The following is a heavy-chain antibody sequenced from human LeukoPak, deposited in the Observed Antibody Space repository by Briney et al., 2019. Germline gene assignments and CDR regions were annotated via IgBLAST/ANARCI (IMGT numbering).Heavy chain of an antibody. V-gene: IGHV3-21*01. Sequence: GGSLRLSCVASGFTFSTYTMNWVRQAPGKGLEWVSPISSSSSYIFYADSVKGRFTISRDNAKNSLYLQMNSLRAEDTAEYYCARYDGSGSDAFDIWGQGTMVTVSS. CDR1: GFTFSTYT. CDR3: ARYDGSGSDAFDI. CDR2: ISSSSSYI. D-gene: IGHD3-22*01. J-gene: IGHJ3*02.